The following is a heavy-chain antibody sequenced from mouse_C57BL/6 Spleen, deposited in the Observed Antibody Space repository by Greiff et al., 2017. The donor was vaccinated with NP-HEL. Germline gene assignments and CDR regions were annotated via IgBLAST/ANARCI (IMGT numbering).Heavy chain of an antibody. Sequence: DVMLVESGGGLVKPGGSLKLSCAASGFTFSSYAMSWVRQTPEKRLEWVATISDGGSYTYYPDNVKGRFTISRDNAKNNLYLQMSHLKSEDTAMYYCARADSSGHAWFAYWGQGTLVTVSA. CDR1: GFTFSSYA. CDR2: ISDGGSYT. J-gene: IGHJ3*01. CDR3: ARADSSGHAWFAY. V-gene: IGHV5-4*03. D-gene: IGHD3-2*02.